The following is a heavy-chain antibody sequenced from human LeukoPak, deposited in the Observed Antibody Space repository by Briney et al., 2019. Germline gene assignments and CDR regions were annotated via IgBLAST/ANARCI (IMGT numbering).Heavy chain of an antibody. CDR1: GGSFSGYY. Sequence: SETLSLTCAVSGGSFSGYYWTWIRQPPGKGLEWIGEINHSGSANYNPSLKSRVTISLDTSKNQFSLKLSSVTAADTAVYYCASFQYYYDSSGFIRSNDYWAREPWSPSPQ. CDR3: ASFQYYYDSSGFIRSNDY. J-gene: IGHJ4*02. V-gene: IGHV4-34*01. CDR2: INHSGSA. D-gene: IGHD3-22*01.